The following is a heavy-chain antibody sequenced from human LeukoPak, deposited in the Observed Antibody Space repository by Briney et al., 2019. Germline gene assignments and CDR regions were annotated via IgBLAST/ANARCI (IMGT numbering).Heavy chain of an antibody. CDR3: ARDRVAGPSFDY. J-gene: IGHJ4*02. CDR2: INPNSGDT. CDR1: GYTFTGYY. V-gene: IGHV1-2*02. D-gene: IGHD6-19*01. Sequence: GASVKVSCKASGYTFTGYYMHWVRQAPGQGFEWMGWINPNSGDTNYAQKFQGRVTMTRDTSISTAYMELSRLRSDDTAVYYCARDRVAGPSFDYWGQGTLVTVSS.